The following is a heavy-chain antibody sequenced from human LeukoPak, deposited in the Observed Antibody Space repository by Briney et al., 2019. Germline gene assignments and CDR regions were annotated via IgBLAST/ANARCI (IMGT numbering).Heavy chain of an antibody. CDR2: INPSGGST. CDR1: GYTFTFYY. V-gene: IGHV1-46*01. CDR3: ARDNSVEDTAWWFDP. D-gene: IGHD4-23*01. J-gene: IGHJ5*02. Sequence: ASVKVSCKASGYTFTFYYIYWVRQAPGQGLEWMGIINPSGGSTSYAQKFQGRVTMTRDMSTSTDYMELSSLRSVDTAVYYCARDNSVEDTAWWFDPWGQGTLVTVSS.